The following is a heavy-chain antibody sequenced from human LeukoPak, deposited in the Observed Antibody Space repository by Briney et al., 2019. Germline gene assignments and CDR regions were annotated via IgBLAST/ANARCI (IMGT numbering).Heavy chain of an antibody. Sequence: VASVKVSCKASGYTFTSYGISWVRQAPGQGLEWMGWISAYNGNTNYAQKLQGRVTMTTDTSTSTAYMELRSLRSEDTAVYYCAREGYDILTGYHYGQNWFDPWGQGTLVTVSS. D-gene: IGHD3-9*01. J-gene: IGHJ5*02. CDR3: AREGYDILTGYHYGQNWFDP. CDR2: ISAYNGNT. V-gene: IGHV1-18*01. CDR1: GYTFTSYG.